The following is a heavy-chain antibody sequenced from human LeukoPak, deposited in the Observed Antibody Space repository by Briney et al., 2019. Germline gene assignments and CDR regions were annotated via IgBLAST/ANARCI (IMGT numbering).Heavy chain of an antibody. J-gene: IGHJ3*02. Sequence: GGSLRLSCAASGFTFSSYEMNWVRQAPGKGLEWVSYISSSGTAIYYADSVKGRFTISRDTAKNSLYLQMNSLRAEDTALNYCARDMEPDAFDIWGQGTMVTVSS. D-gene: IGHD1-1*01. CDR1: GFTFSSYE. V-gene: IGHV3-48*03. CDR3: ARDMEPDAFDI. CDR2: ISSSGTAI.